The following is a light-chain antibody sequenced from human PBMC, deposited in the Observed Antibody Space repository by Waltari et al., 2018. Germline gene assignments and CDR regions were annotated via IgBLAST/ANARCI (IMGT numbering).Light chain of an antibody. V-gene: IGKV1-39*01. J-gene: IGKJ2*02. Sequence: DIQMTQSPSSLSASVGDRVTITCRASQSISIYLNWYQQKPGKAPKLLIYSASSLQSGVPSRFSGSGSGTDFTLTISSLQAEDVAVYYCQQYLSAPRTFGQGTVLEIK. CDR3: QQYLSAPRT. CDR1: QSISIY. CDR2: SAS.